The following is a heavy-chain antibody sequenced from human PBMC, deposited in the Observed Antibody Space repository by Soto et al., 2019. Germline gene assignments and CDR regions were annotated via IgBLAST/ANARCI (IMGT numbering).Heavy chain of an antibody. CDR2: ISNDGREK. CDR1: GFSFSSYG. Sequence: QVQLVESGGGVVQPGSSLRLSCAASGFSFSSYGMHWVRQAPGKGLEWVAVISNDGREKYYADSVKGRFTVSRDNSKNTLYLRMDSLRAEDTAVYYCANDAYHYDTSGPFDYWGQGTLVTVSS. D-gene: IGHD3-22*01. J-gene: IGHJ4*02. CDR3: ANDAYHYDTSGPFDY. V-gene: IGHV3-30*18.